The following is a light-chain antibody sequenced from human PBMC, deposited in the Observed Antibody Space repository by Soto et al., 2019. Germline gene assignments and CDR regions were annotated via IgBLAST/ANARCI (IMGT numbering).Light chain of an antibody. CDR3: KQRSNWLFT. CDR1: QSVSSY. Sequence: EIVLTQSPATLSLSPGERATLSCRASQSVSSYLAWYQQKPGQAPRLLIYDASNRATGIPARFSGSGSGTDFTLTISSLEPEDFAVYYCKQRSNWLFTFGGGTKVEIK. CDR2: DAS. V-gene: IGKV3-11*01. J-gene: IGKJ4*01.